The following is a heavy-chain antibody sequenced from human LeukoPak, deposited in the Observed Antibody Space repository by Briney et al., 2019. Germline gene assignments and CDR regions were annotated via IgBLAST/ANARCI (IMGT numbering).Heavy chain of an antibody. V-gene: IGHV3-21*01. CDR1: GFTFSSYT. J-gene: IGHJ6*03. CDR2: ISSSSSYI. D-gene: IGHD6-13*01. Sequence: GGSLRLSCAASGFTFSSYTMNWVRQAPGKGLEWASSISSSSSYIYYADSVKGRFTISRDNAKNSLYLQMNSLRAEDTAVYYCARDPRSSSWRDYYYYMDVWGKGTTVTVSS. CDR3: ARDPRSSSWRDYYYYMDV.